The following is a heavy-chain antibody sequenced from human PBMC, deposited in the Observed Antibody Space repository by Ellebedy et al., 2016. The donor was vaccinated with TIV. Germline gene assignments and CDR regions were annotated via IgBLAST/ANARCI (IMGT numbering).Heavy chain of an antibody. CDR2: IWYDGSNK. D-gene: IGHD5-18*01. J-gene: IGHJ6*02. Sequence: GESLKISCAASGFTFSRYGMHWVRQAPGKGLEWVAVIWYDGSNKYYADSVKGRFTISRDNSKNTLYLQMNSLRAEDTAVYYCAREGDTAMVHGMDVWGQGTTVTVSS. CDR3: AREGDTAMVHGMDV. CDR1: GFTFSRYG. V-gene: IGHV3-33*01.